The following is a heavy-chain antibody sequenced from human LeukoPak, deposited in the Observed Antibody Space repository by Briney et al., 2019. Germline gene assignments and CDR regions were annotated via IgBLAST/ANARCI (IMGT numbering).Heavy chain of an antibody. Sequence: SETLSLTCTVSGGSISSYYWSWIRQPAGKGQEWIGRIYTSGTTHYNPSLKSRVTMSVDTSKNQFSLRLSSVTAADTAVYYCARLSTVTTSFDYWGQGTLVTVSS. CDR3: ARLSTVTTSFDY. J-gene: IGHJ4*02. V-gene: IGHV4-4*07. CDR1: GGSISSYY. CDR2: IYTSGTT. D-gene: IGHD4-17*01.